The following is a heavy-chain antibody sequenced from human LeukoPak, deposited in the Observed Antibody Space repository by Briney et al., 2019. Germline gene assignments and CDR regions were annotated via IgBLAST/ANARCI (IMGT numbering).Heavy chain of an antibody. Sequence: GGSLRLSCAASGFTFSSYAMHWVSQAPGKGLEREAVISYDGSNKYYADSVKGRFTISRDNSKNTLYLQMNSLRAEDTAVYYCARAGGDDYGDYYSYFDYWGQGALVTVSS. CDR3: ARAGGDDYGDYYSYFDY. V-gene: IGHV3-30-3*01. CDR1: GFTFSSYA. J-gene: IGHJ4*02. CDR2: ISYDGSNK. D-gene: IGHD4-17*01.